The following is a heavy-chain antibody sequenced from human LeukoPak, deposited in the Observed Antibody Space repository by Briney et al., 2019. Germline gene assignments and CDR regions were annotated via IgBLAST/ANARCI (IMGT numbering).Heavy chain of an antibody. CDR1: GLTFRKYC. Sequence: PGGSLRLSCAAWGLTFRKYCMHGVREAPGEGGVWVSHINSDGSSTAYADSVKGRFTISRDNAKNTLYLQMNSLRADDTAVYYCASGSYYNDYWGQGTLVTVSS. J-gene: IGHJ4*02. CDR2: INSDGSST. V-gene: IGHV3-74*01. D-gene: IGHD1-26*01. CDR3: ASGSYYNDY.